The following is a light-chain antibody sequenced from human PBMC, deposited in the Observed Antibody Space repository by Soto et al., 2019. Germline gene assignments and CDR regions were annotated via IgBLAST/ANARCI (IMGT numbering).Light chain of an antibody. J-gene: IGKJ4*01. CDR2: GSS. Sequence: IVLTQSPGTLSLSPGETATLSCRASQTIGSTYLVWYQQKPGQAPRLLIFGSSNRATGIPDRFSGSGSGTDFTLSISRLEPEDFAVYYCQQYASSPLLTFGGGTKVDIK. CDR3: QQYASSPLLT. CDR1: QTIGSTY. V-gene: IGKV3-20*01.